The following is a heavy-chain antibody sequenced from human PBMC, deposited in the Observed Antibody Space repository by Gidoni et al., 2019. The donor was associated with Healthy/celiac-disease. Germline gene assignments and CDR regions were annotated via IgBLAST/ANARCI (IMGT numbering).Heavy chain of an antibody. CDR2: ISSSGSTI. V-gene: IGHV3-21*01. J-gene: IGHJ6*02. CDR1: GFTFSSYS. Sequence: EVQLVESGGGLVKPGGSLRLSCAASGFTFSSYSMNWVRQAPGKGLEWVSSISSSGSTIYYADSVKGRFTISRDNAKNSLYLQMNSLRAEDTAVYYCAREVAAAGTYLYYYYYGMDVWGQGTTVTVSS. D-gene: IGHD6-13*01. CDR3: AREVAAAGTYLYYYYYGMDV.